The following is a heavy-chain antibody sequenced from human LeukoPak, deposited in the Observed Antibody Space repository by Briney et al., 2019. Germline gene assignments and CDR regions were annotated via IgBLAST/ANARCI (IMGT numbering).Heavy chain of an antibody. Sequence: ASVKVSCKASGYTFSSYGISWVRQAPGQGLEWMGWISAYNGNTIYAQKLQGRVTMTTDTSTSTAYMELRSLRSDDTAVYYCARVRAVAGRAVGNWFDPWGQGTLVTVSS. CDR1: GYTFSSYG. CDR2: ISAYNGNT. J-gene: IGHJ5*02. V-gene: IGHV1-18*01. D-gene: IGHD6-19*01. CDR3: ARVRAVAGRAVGNWFDP.